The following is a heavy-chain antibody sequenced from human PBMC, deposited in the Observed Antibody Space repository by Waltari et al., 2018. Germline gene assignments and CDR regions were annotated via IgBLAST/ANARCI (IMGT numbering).Heavy chain of an antibody. CDR2: MNPNSGKT. V-gene: IGHV1-8*01. CDR1: GYTFTSYD. Sequence: QVQLVQSGAEVKKPGASVKVSCKASGYTFTSYDINWVRQATGQGLEWMGWMNPNSGKTGYEQKFQGRVTMTRKTSISTAYMELSSLRSEDTAVYYCARRAAGRWRNWFDPWGQGTLVTVSS. D-gene: IGHD3-10*01. J-gene: IGHJ5*02. CDR3: ARRAAGRWRNWFDP.